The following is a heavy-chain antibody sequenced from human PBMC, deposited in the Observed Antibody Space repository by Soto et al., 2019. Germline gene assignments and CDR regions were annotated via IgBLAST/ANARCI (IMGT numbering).Heavy chain of an antibody. J-gene: IGHJ3*02. D-gene: IGHD3-22*01. Sequence: SEPLSHRWSVAGGKSSGYGWSWIRQPPGKGLEWIGYIYYSGSTNYNPSLKSRVTISVDTSKNQFSLKLSSVTAADTAVYYCARSDISGYYDAFDIWGKGTMVTVS. CDR3: ARSDISGYYDAFDI. CDR2: IYYSGST. CDR1: GGKSSGYG. V-gene: IGHV4-59*08.